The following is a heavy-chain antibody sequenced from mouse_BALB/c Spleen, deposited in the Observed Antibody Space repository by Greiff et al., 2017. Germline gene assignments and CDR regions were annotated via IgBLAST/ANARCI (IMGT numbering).Heavy chain of an antibody. V-gene: IGHV2-6-7*01. Sequence: QVQLKQSGPGLVAPSQSLSITCTVSGFSLTSYGVHWVRQPPGKGLEWLGMIWGDGSTDYNSALKSRLSISKDNSKSQVFLKMNSLQTDDTARYYCAREYGSRDYYAMDYWGQGTSVTVSS. J-gene: IGHJ4*01. CDR3: AREYGSRDYYAMDY. D-gene: IGHD1-1*01. CDR1: GFSLTSYG. CDR2: IWGDGST.